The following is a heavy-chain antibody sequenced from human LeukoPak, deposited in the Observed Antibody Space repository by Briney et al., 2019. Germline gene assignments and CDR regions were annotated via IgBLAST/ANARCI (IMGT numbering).Heavy chain of an antibody. CDR3: AKDRLVGATRAAHDY. V-gene: IGHV3-23*01. CDR2: ISGSGDGT. J-gene: IGHJ4*02. CDR1: GFTFSSYA. Sequence: GGSLRLSCAASGFTFSSYAMIWVRRAPGKGLEWVSSISGSGDGTYYADSVRGRFTISRDNSKNTLYLQMNSLRAEDTAVYYCAKDRLVGATRAAHDYWGQGTLVTASS. D-gene: IGHD1-26*01.